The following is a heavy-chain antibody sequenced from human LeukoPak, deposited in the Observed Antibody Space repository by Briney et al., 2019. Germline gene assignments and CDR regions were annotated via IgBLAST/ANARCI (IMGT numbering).Heavy chain of an antibody. CDR3: ARNPVIPSAPFDY. D-gene: IGHD2-2*01. V-gene: IGHV4-61*01. CDR2: IYHSGST. J-gene: IGHJ4*02. Sequence: SETLSLTCTVSGGSVSSGSDYWSWIRQPPGKGLDWIGYIYHSGSTNYNPSLKSRVTISVHTSKNQFSLKLSSVTAADTAVYYCARNPVIPSAPFDYWGQGALVTVSS. CDR1: GGSVSSGSDY.